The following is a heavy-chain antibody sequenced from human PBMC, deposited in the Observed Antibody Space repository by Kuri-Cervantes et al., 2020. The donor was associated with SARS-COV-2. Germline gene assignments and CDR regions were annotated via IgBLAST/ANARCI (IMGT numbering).Heavy chain of an antibody. CDR2: ISYDGSNK. CDR3: AKDEQWLVHLYYCYGMDV. V-gene: IGHV3-30*18. D-gene: IGHD6-19*01. Sequence: GGSLRLSCAASGFTFSSYGMHWVRQAPGKGLEWVAVISYDGSNKYYADSVKGRFTISRDNSKNTLYLQMNSLRAEDTAVYYCAKDEQWLVHLYYCYGMDVWGQGTTVTVSS. J-gene: IGHJ6*02. CDR1: GFTFSSYG.